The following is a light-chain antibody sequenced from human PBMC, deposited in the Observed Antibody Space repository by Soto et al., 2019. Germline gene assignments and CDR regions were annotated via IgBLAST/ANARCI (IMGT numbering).Light chain of an antibody. CDR3: QSYDSSLSGGI. CDR1: SSNIGAGYD. Sequence: QSVLTQPPSVSGAPGQRVTISCTGSSSNIGAGYDVHWYHQLPGTAPKLLIYGNNNRPSGVPDRFSGSKSGTSASLAITGIQAEDEADYYCQSYDSSLSGGIFGGGAKLTVL. J-gene: IGLJ2*01. V-gene: IGLV1-40*01. CDR2: GNN.